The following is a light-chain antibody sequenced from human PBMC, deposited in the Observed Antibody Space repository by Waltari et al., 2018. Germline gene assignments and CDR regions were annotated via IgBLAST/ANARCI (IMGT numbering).Light chain of an antibody. CDR2: EVT. J-gene: IGLJ2*01. Sequence: QSALTPPPSASGSPGQSVTIPCTGTSSDVGGYALVSWYQQHPGKAPKLMISEVTKRPSGVPDRFSGSKSGNTASLTVSGLQAEDEADYYCSSYAGSKNLVFGGGTKLTVL. CDR1: SSDVGGYAL. V-gene: IGLV2-8*01. CDR3: SSYAGSKNLV.